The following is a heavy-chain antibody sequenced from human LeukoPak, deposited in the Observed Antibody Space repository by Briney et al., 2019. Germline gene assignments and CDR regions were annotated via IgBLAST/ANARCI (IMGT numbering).Heavy chain of an antibody. CDR2: IYSGTT. CDR1: GFSVSDNS. V-gene: IGHV3-53*01. D-gene: IGHD4/OR15-4a*01. CDR3: ARRAGAYSHPYDY. J-gene: IGHJ4*02. Sequence: GGSLRLSCTVSGFSVSDNSMSWVRQAPGKGLEWVSFIYSGTTHYSDSVKGRFTISRDNSNNTLYLQMNSLRAEDTAVYYCARRAGAYSHPYDYWGQGTLVTVSS.